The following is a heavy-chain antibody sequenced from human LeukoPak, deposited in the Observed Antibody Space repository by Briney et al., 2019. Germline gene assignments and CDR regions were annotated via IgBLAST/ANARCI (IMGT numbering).Heavy chain of an antibody. D-gene: IGHD2-21*01. J-gene: IGHJ4*02. Sequence: ASVKVSCKASGYIFTKYVMHWVRQAPGQRPEWMGWIKAGNGDTKYSQNFQGRLTITRDTSASTVYMELSSLTSEDTALYYCARDDCGDTCYPGGYWGQGTLVTVSS. CDR2: IKAGNGDT. CDR3: ARDDCGDTCYPGGY. CDR1: GYIFTKYV. V-gene: IGHV1-3*01.